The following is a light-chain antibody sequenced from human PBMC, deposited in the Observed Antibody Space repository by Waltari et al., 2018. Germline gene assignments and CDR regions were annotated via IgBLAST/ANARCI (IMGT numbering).Light chain of an antibody. Sequence: SSALTQDPVVSVDLGQTVSFTCRGDSLRKYYATWYQQQPGQAPTLVIFAKNRRPSGIPDRFSGSSSGNTASLTITGAQAEDEADYYCSSRNSSLNPLRLFGGGTKLTVL. CDR3: SSRNSSLNPLRL. J-gene: IGLJ3*02. V-gene: IGLV3-19*01. CDR2: AKN. CDR1: SLRKYY.